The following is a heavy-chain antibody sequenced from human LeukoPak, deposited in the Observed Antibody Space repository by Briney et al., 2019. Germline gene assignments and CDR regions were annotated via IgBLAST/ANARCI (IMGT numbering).Heavy chain of an antibody. CDR3: ARGHPTVGSGSYLNY. CDR2: ISSSSSYI. V-gene: IGHV3-21*01. J-gene: IGHJ4*02. Sequence: GSLRLSCAASGFTFSSYTMNWVRQAPGKGLEWVSSISSSSSYIYYADSVKGRFIISRDNAKNSLYLQMNTLRAEDTAVYYCARGHPTVGSGSYLNYWGQGTLVTVSS. CDR1: GFTFSSYT. D-gene: IGHD3-10*01.